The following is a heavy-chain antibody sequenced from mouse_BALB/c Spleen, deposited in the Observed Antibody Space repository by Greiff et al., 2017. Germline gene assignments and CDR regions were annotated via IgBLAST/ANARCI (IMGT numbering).Heavy chain of an antibody. CDR2: ISSGGSYT. Sequence: EVHLVESGGGLVKPGGSLKLSCAASGFTFSSYAMSWVRQSPEKRLEWVAEISSGGSYTYYPDTVTGRFTISRDNAKNTLYLEMSSLRSEDTAMYYCARGHGYPYAMDYWGQGTSVTVSS. J-gene: IGHJ4*01. D-gene: IGHD1-2*01. CDR1: GFTFSSYA. V-gene: IGHV5-9-4*01. CDR3: ARGHGYPYAMDY.